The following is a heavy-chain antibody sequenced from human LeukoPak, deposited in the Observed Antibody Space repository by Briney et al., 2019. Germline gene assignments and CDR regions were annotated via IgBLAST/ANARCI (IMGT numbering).Heavy chain of an antibody. V-gene: IGHV5-51*01. CDR3: ARQKVVVGGRWFDP. Sequence: GESLKISCKGSGYSFTTNWIAWVRQTPGKGPEWMGTIDPGDSDTRYSPSFQGQVTISADKSISTAYLQWSTLKASDTAIYYCARQKVVVGGRWFDPWGQGTLVTVSS. J-gene: IGHJ5*02. CDR2: IDPGDSDT. CDR1: GYSFTTNW. D-gene: IGHD2-2*01.